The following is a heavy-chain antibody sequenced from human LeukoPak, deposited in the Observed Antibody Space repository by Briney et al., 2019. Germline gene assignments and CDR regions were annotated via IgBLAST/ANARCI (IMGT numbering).Heavy chain of an antibody. CDR1: GFTFSTVW. CDR3: TTVHYDILTGYYETYFDY. V-gene: IGHV3-15*01. Sequence: TGGSLRLSCAASGFTFSTVWMIWARQAPGKGLEWIGRIRSKTDGGTTDYAASVKGRFSISRDDSKNMLYLQMNSLKTEDTAVYYCTTVHYDILTGYYETYFDYWGQGTLVTVSS. D-gene: IGHD3-9*01. CDR2: IRSKTDGGTT. J-gene: IGHJ4*02.